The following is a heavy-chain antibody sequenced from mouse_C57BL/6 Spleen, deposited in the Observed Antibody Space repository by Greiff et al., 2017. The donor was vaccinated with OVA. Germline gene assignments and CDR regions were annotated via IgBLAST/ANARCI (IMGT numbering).Heavy chain of an antibody. CDR1: GFTFSDYG. CDR2: ISSGSSTI. D-gene: IGHD1-1*01. V-gene: IGHV5-17*01. Sequence: EVKLMESGGGLVKPGGSLKLSCAASGFTFSDYGMHWVRQAPEKGLEWVAYISSGSSTIYYADTVKGRFTISRDNAKNTLFLQMTSLRSEDTAMYYCARSVYYYGSSLYYFDYWGQGTTLTVSS. CDR3: ARSVYYYGSSLYYFDY. J-gene: IGHJ2*01.